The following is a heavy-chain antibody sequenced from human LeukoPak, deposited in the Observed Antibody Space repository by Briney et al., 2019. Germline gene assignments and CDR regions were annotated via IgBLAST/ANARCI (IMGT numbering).Heavy chain of an antibody. CDR1: GFTFSSYA. V-gene: IGHV3-30*04. J-gene: IGHJ4*02. CDR3: ASNREGIQLWSYFDY. D-gene: IGHD5-18*01. Sequence: GILRLSCAASGFTFSSYAMHWVRQAPGKGLEWVAVISYDGSNKYYADSVKGRFTISRDNSKNTLYLQMNSLRAEDTAVYYCASNREGIQLWSYFDYWGQGTLVTVSS. CDR2: ISYDGSNK.